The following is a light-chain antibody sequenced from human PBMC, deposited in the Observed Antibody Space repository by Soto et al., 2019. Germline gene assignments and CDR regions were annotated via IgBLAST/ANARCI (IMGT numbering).Light chain of an antibody. CDR2: EVS. Sequence: QSALTQPASVSGSPGQSITISCTGTSSDVGSYNLVSWYQQHPGKAPKLMIYEVSKRPSGVSNRFSGSKSGNTASLTISGLQAEDEADYYCCSYAGSSTVVGFGGGTKLTVL. V-gene: IGLV2-23*02. J-gene: IGLJ2*01. CDR1: SSDVGSYNL. CDR3: CSYAGSSTVVG.